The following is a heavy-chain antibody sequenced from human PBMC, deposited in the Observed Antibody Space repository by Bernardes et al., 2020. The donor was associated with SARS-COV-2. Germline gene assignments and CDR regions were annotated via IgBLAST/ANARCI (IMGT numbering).Heavy chain of an antibody. CDR2: YDLKYGKI. J-gene: IGHJ4*02. D-gene: IGHD1-26*01. CDR3: ATLGELRAYFDH. V-gene: IGHV1-24*01. CDR1: GYSLTDLS. Sequence: ASVKVSCKVSGYSLTDLSMHWVRQTPGRGLEWMGGYDLKYGKIIYAQKFQGRVTMIEDTSTDSAYMELRSLTTEDTAEYFCATLGELRAYFDHWGPGTLVSVSS.